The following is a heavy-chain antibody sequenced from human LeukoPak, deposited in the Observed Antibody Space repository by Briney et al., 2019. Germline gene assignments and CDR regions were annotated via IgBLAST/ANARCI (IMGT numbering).Heavy chain of an antibody. V-gene: IGHV4-39*01. CDR3: ARHLTIFGATTWFDP. CDR2: IYYSGST. Sequence: SETLSLTCTVSGGSISSCSYYWGWIRQPPGKGLEWIGSIYYSGSTYYNPSLKSRVTISVDTSKNQFSLKLSSVTAADTAVYYCARHLTIFGATTWFDPWGQGTLVTVSS. CDR1: GGSISSCSYY. J-gene: IGHJ5*02. D-gene: IGHD3-3*01.